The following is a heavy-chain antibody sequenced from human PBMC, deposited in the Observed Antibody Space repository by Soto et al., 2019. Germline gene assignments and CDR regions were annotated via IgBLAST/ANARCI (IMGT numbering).Heavy chain of an antibody. V-gene: IGHV3-23*01. CDR1: VFTFSSYA. J-gene: IGHJ4*02. Sequence: VGSLRLSCASSVFTFSSYAMSWVRHSPGKWLEWVSAISGSGGSTYYADSVKGRFTISRDNSKNTLHLQMNSLRAEDTAVYYCAKDPRRGAAGERRGYYFDYWGQGTLVTVSS. D-gene: IGHD6-13*01. CDR2: ISGSGGST. CDR3: AKDPRRGAAGERRGYYFDY.